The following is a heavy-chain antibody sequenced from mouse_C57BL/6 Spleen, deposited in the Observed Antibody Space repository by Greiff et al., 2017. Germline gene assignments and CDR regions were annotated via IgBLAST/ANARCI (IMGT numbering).Heavy chain of an antibody. CDR1: GFTFSDYY. CDR3: ARDGGYYGSSYYAMDY. V-gene: IGHV5-16*01. CDR2: INYDGSST. Sequence: EVKLVESEGGLVQPGSSMKLSCTASGFTFSDYYMAWVRQVPEKGLEWVANINYDGSSTYYLDSLKSRFIISRDNAKNILYLQMSSLKSEDTATYYCARDGGYYGSSYYAMDYGGQGTSVTVSS. D-gene: IGHD1-1*01. J-gene: IGHJ4*01.